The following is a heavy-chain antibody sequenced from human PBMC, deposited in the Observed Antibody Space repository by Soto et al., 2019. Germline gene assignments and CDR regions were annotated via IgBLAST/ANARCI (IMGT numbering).Heavy chain of an antibody. CDR1: GGSISSGGYY. Sequence: SETLSLTCTVSGGSISSGGYYWSWIRQHPGKGLEWIGYIYYSGSTYYNPSLKSRVTISVDTSKNQFSLKLSSVTAADTAVYYCARAHYYDSSGYYSPDWYFDYWGQGTLVTVSS. CDR3: ARAHYYDSSGYYSPDWYFDY. CDR2: IYYSGST. J-gene: IGHJ4*02. D-gene: IGHD3-22*01. V-gene: IGHV4-31*03.